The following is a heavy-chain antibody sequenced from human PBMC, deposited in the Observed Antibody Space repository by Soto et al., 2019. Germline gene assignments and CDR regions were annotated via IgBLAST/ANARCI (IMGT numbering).Heavy chain of an antibody. Sequence: TSETLSLTCAVYGGSFSGYYWSWIRQPPGKGLEWIGEINHSGSTNYNPSLKSRVTISVDTSKNQFSLKLSSVTAADTAVYYCATLISYYDILAGGMDVWGQGTTVTVSS. V-gene: IGHV4-34*01. J-gene: IGHJ6*02. D-gene: IGHD3-9*01. CDR2: INHSGST. CDR1: GGSFSGYY. CDR3: ATLISYYDILAGGMDV.